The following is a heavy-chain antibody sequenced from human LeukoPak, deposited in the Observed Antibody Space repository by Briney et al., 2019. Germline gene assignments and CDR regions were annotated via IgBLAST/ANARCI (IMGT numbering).Heavy chain of an antibody. Sequence: SETLSLTCTVSGGSISSYYWSWIRQPPGKGLEWIGSIYHSGSTYYNPSLKSRVTISVDTSKNQFSLKLSSVTAADTAVYYCARDGAVVWGQGTLVTVSS. D-gene: IGHD6-19*01. CDR3: ARDGAVV. CDR1: GGSISSYY. V-gene: IGHV4-38-2*02. CDR2: IYHSGST. J-gene: IGHJ4*02.